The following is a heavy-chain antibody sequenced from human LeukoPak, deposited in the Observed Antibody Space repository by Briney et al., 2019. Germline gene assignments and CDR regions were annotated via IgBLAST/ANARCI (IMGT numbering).Heavy chain of an antibody. CDR3: ARDRQIAY. V-gene: IGHV3-7*01. Sequence: GGSLRLSCAASGFTFSNYWLTWVRQAPGQGLEWVANIKQDGSEKHYVDSVKGRFTISRDSAKNSLYLQMNSLRAEDAAVYYCARDRQIAYWGQGTLVTVSS. CDR2: IKQDGSEK. J-gene: IGHJ4*02. CDR1: GFTFSNYW.